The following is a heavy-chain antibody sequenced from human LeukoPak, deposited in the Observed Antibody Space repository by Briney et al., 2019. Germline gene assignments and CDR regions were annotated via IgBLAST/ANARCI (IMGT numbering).Heavy chain of an antibody. CDR2: IIPIFGTA. CDR1: GGTFSSYA. Sequence: SVKVSCKASGGTFSSYAISWVRQAPGQGLEWMGGIIPIFGTANYAQKFQGRVTITTDESTSTAYMELSSLRSEDTAVYYCARGQGGFCSSTSCYRINDYWGQGTLVTVSS. J-gene: IGHJ4*02. V-gene: IGHV1-69*05. D-gene: IGHD2-2*01. CDR3: ARGQGGFCSSTSCYRINDY.